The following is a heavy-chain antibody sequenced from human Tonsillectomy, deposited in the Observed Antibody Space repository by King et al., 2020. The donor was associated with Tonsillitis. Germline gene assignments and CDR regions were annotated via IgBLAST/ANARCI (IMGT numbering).Heavy chain of an antibody. CDR1: GGSISNYY. J-gene: IGHJ4*01. D-gene: IGHD5-18*01. CDR2: IYYTGST. CDR3: ARSLRGYIGGVDY. V-gene: IGHV4-59*08. Sequence: VQLQESGPGLVKPSETLSLMCTVSGGSISNYYWSWIRQPPGKGLEWIGYIYYTGSTNYNPSLKSRVTISVDTSKNQFSLKLSSVTAADTAVYYCARSLRGYIGGVDYWGQGALVTVSS.